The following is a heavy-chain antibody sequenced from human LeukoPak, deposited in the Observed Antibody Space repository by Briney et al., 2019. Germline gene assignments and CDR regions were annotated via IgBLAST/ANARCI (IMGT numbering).Heavy chain of an antibody. Sequence: GGSLRLSCAASGFTFSSYWMHWVRQAPGKGLVWVSRINSDGGSTSYADSVKGRFTISRDNAKNTLYLQMNSLRAEDTAVYYCARDFTVVAAAYFDYWGQGTLVTVSS. J-gene: IGHJ4*02. CDR2: INSDGGST. CDR1: GFTFSSYW. D-gene: IGHD2-15*01. V-gene: IGHV3-74*01. CDR3: ARDFTVVAAAYFDY.